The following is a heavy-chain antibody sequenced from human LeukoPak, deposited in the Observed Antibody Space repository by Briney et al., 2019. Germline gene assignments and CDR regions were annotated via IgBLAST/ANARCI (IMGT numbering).Heavy chain of an antibody. CDR3: ARGDYYDSSGYYNY. Sequence: KPGGSLRLSXAASGFTFSSYSMNWVRQAPGKGLEWVSSISSSSSYIDYADSVKGRFTISRDNAKNSLYLQMNSLRAEDTAVYYCARGDYYDSSGYYNYWGQGTLVTVSS. V-gene: IGHV3-21*01. J-gene: IGHJ4*02. CDR2: ISSSSSYI. CDR1: GFTFSSYS. D-gene: IGHD3-22*01.